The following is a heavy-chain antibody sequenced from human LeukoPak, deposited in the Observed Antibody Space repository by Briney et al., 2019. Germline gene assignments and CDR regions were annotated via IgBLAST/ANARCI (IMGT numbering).Heavy chain of an antibody. D-gene: IGHD6-19*01. Sequence: GGSLRLSCTASGFTFSTYAMSWVRQAPGKGLEWVSAIGGNGVNTYYADSVRGRFTISRDYSKNTLFLQMNSLRADDTAVNYCAKKGPVAGPGYFDYWGLGTLVTVSS. CDR1: GFTFSTYA. J-gene: IGHJ4*02. CDR3: AKKGPVAGPGYFDY. V-gene: IGHV3-23*01. CDR2: IGGNGVNT.